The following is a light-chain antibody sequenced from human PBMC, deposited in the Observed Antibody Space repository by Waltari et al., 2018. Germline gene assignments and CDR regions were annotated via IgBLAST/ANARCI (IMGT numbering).Light chain of an antibody. Sequence: QSVLTQPPSASGTPGQRVIISCSGSSSNIGSNLVNWYQQLPGTAPKLLIYSNNQRPSGVPDRVSGSKSGTSVSLAISGLQSEDEADYYCAAWDDILKGHVFGSGTKVAVL. CDR1: SSNIGSNL. CDR3: AAWDDILKGHV. J-gene: IGLJ1*01. CDR2: SNN. V-gene: IGLV1-44*01.